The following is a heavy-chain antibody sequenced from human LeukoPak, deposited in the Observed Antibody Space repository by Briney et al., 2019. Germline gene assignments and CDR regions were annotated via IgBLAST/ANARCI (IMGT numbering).Heavy chain of an antibody. D-gene: IGHD1-26*01. CDR3: ARDRGIVGTTGYYYMDV. V-gene: IGHV3-21*01. Sequence: MTGGSLRLSCAASGFTFSSFAMSWVRQAPGKGLEWVSTISSSGSGTYYADSVKGRFTISRDNAKNSLYLQMNSLRAEDTAVYYCARDRGIVGTTGYYYMDVWGKGTTVTVSS. J-gene: IGHJ6*03. CDR1: GFTFSSFA. CDR2: ISSSGSGT.